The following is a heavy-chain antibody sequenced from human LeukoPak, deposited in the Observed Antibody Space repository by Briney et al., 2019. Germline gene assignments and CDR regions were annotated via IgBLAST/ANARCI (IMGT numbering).Heavy chain of an antibody. CDR1: GFAFSSYG. Sequence: GGSLRLSCATSGFAFSSYGMQWVRQAPGKGLEWVAFIRYDGSNKYYADSVKGRFTISRDNSKNTLYLQMNSLRAEDTAVYYCAKPRAVVVAASFDYWGQGTLVTVSS. CDR3: AKPRAVVVAASFDY. CDR2: IRYDGSNK. D-gene: IGHD2-15*01. V-gene: IGHV3-30*02. J-gene: IGHJ4*02.